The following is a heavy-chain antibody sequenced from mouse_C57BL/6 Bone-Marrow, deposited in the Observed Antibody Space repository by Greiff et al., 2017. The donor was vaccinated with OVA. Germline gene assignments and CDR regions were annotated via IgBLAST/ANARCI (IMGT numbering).Heavy chain of an antibody. V-gene: IGHV3-6*01. CDR1: GYSITSGYY. D-gene: IGHD2-4*01. Sequence: ESGPGLVKPSQSLSLTCSVTGYSITSGYYWNWIRQFPGNKLEWMGYISYDGSNNYNPSLKNRISITRDTSKNQFFLKLNSVTTEDTATYYCARGGAYDYDWYFDVWGTGTTVTVSS. CDR2: ISYDGSN. J-gene: IGHJ1*03. CDR3: ARGGAYDYDWYFDV.